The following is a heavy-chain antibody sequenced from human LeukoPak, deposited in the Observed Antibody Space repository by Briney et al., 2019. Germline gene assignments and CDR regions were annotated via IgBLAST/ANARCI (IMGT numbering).Heavy chain of an antibody. Sequence: GGSLRLSCAASGFTFSSYWMSWVRQAPGKGLEWVANINVDGSEKYCVDSVKGRFTISRDNAKNSLYLGMNSLRAEDTAVYYCARGYCSSTSCSPNWFDPWGQGTLVTVSS. V-gene: IGHV3-7*04. CDR1: GFTFSSYW. CDR3: ARGYCSSTSCSPNWFDP. J-gene: IGHJ5*02. CDR2: INVDGSEK. D-gene: IGHD2-2*01.